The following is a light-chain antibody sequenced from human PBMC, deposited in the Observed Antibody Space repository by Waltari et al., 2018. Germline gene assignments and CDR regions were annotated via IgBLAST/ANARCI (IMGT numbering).Light chain of an antibody. V-gene: IGLV4-69*01. CDR2: VNSDGSH. J-gene: IGLJ3*02. CDR1: SAQSTNN. Sequence: QLVLTQSPSASASLRASVKLTCTLDSAQSTNNVAWLPLRPEKGPRYLMKVNSDGSHPKGDDIPDRFSGSSSGPERYLTISSLQSEDEADYYCQTGGHGTWVFGGGTKLTVV. CDR3: QTGGHGTWV.